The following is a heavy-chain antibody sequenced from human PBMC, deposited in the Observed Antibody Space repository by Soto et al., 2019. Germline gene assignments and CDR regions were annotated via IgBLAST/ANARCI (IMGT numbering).Heavy chain of an antibody. V-gene: IGHV1-69*13. Sequence: ASVKVSCKASGGTFSSYAISWVRQAPGQGLEWMGGIIPIFGTANYAQKFQGRVTITADESTSTAYMELSSLRSEDTAVYYCARDQDGLYYYYGMDVWGQGTTVTVSS. CDR2: IIPIFGTA. J-gene: IGHJ6*02. CDR3: ARDQDGLYYYYGMDV. CDR1: GGTFSSYA.